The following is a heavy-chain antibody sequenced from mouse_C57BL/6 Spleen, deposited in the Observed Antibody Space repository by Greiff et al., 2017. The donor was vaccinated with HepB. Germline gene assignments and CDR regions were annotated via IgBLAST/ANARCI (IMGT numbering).Heavy chain of an antibody. J-gene: IGHJ4*01. Sequence: VLLVESGPGLVAPSQCLSITCTVSGFSFTSYGVDWVRQPPGKGLEWLGVIWRGGSTNYNSALMSRLIISKDNSKSQVILKMNSLQTEDTAMCYCAKRGSSGHAMDYWGQGTSVTVSS. D-gene: IGHD1-1*01. CDR2: IWRGGST. V-gene: IGHV2-9*01. CDR3: AKRGSSGHAMDY. CDR1: GFSFTSYG.